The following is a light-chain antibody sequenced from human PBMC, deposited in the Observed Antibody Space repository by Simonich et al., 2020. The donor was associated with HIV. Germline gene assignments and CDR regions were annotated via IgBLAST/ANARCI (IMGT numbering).Light chain of an antibody. CDR1: QDIRNY. Sequence: DIQMTQSPSSLSASVGDRVTITCQASQDIRNYLNWYQQKPGKAPKLLIYDASNLETGVPSRFSGSGSGTDFTLTISSLQPDDFATYYCQQYNSYPRTFGQGTKLEIK. V-gene: IGKV1-33*01. CDR3: QQYNSYPRT. CDR2: DAS. J-gene: IGKJ2*01.